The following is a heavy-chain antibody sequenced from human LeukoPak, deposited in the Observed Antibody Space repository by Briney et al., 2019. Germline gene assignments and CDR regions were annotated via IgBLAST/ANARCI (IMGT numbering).Heavy chain of an antibody. J-gene: IGHJ4*02. D-gene: IGHD6-13*01. Sequence: PSETLSLTCTVSGGSISSSSYYWGWIRQPPGKGLEWIGSIYYSGSTYYNPSLKSRVTISVDTSKNQFSLKLSSVTAADTAVYYCARLVSGGIDYWGQGTLVTVSS. CDR3: ARLVSGGIDY. V-gene: IGHV4-39*07. CDR2: IYYSGST. CDR1: GGSISSSSYY.